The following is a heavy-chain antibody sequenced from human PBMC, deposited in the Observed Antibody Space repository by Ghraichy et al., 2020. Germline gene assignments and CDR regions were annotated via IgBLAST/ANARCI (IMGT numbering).Heavy chain of an antibody. CDR2: MFHSGST. Sequence: SETLSLTCAVSGDSISSRNWWSWVRQSPGKGLEWIAEMFHSGSTNYNPSLKSRVTISVDKSKNHFSLHLSSVTATDTAVYYCARRREDLLPGGKYFYYMDVWGNGTTVTVSS. CDR3: ARRREDLLPGGKYFYYMDV. D-gene: IGHD3-22*01. CDR1: GDSISSRNW. J-gene: IGHJ6*03. V-gene: IGHV4-4*02.